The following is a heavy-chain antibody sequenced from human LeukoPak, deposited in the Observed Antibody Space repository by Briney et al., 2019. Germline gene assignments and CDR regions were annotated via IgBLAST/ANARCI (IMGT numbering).Heavy chain of an antibody. CDR3: ARWMTTVITPDY. Sequence: ASVKVSCKASGYTFNGYYLHWVRQAPGQGLEWMGWINPNSGGTNYAQKFQGRVTMTRDTSISTAYMELSRLRSDDTAVYYCARWMTTVITPDYWGQGTLITVSS. J-gene: IGHJ4*02. V-gene: IGHV1-2*02. D-gene: IGHD4-11*01. CDR1: GYTFNGYY. CDR2: INPNSGGT.